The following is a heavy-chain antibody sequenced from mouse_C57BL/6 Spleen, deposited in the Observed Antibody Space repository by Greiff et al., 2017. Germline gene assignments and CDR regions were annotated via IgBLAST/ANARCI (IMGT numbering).Heavy chain of an antibody. CDR1: GYTFTNYW. V-gene: IGHV1-63*01. CDR3: ARGPYYYGSSYEGAWFAY. CDR2: IYPGGGYT. D-gene: IGHD1-1*01. Sequence: LQESGAELVRPGTSVKMSCKASGYTFTNYWIGWAKQRPGHGLEWIGDIYPGGGYTNYNEKFKGKATLTADKSSSTAYMQFSSLTSEDSAIYYCARGPYYYGSSYEGAWFAYWGQGTLVTVSA. J-gene: IGHJ3*01.